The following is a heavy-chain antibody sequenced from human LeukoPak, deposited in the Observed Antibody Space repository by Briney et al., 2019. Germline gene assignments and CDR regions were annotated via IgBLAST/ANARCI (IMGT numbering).Heavy chain of an antibody. CDR1: GFTFSRLW. CDR2: ISGDGSST. J-gene: IGHJ6*02. V-gene: IGHV3-74*01. Sequence: GGSLRLSCAASGFTFSRLWMHWVRQVPGKGLVWVSRISGDGSSTNYADSVKGRFTISRDNSKNTLYLQMNSLRAEDTAVYYCAQSGGMDVWGQGTTVIVSS. CDR3: AQSGGMDV.